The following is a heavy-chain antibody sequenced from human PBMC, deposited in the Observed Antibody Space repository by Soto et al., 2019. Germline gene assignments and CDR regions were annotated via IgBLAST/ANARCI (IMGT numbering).Heavy chain of an antibody. D-gene: IGHD2-2*01. J-gene: IGHJ4*02. CDR1: GFTFSSYS. V-gene: IGHV3-21*01. Sequence: EVQLVESGGGLVKPGGSLRLSCVASGFTFSSYSMNWVRQAPGKGLEWVSSISSSSSYIYYADSVKGRFTISRDNAKNSLYLQMNSLRAEDTAVYYCARDQIGYCSSTSCYGGFDYWGQGTLVTVSS. CDR2: ISSSSSYI. CDR3: ARDQIGYCSSTSCYGGFDY.